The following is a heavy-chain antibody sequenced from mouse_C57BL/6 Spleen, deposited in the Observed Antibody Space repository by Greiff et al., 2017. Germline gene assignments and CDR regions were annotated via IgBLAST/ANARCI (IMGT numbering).Heavy chain of an antibody. V-gene: IGHV1-18*01. CDR3: ARSPIYYDYDRYFDV. CDR2: INPNNGGT. Sequence: VQLQQSGPELVKPGASVKIPCKASGYTFTDYNMDWVKQSHGKSLEWIGDINPNNGGTIYNQKFKGKATLTVDKSSSTAYMELRSLTSEDTAVYYCARSPIYYDYDRYFDVWGTGTTVTVSS. J-gene: IGHJ1*03. CDR1: GYTFTDYN. D-gene: IGHD2-4*01.